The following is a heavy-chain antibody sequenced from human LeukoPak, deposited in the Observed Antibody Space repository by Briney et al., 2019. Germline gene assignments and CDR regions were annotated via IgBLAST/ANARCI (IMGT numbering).Heavy chain of an antibody. D-gene: IGHD3-22*01. V-gene: IGHV3-21*01. CDR2: ISSSSSYI. CDR3: ARDWDYYDSSGYSLDY. Sequence: GWSLRLSCAASGFTFSSYSMNWVRQAPGKGLEWVSSISSSSSYIYYADSVKGRFTISRDNAKNSLYLQMNSLRAEDTAVYYCARDWDYYDSSGYSLDYWGQGTLVTVSS. CDR1: GFTFSSYS. J-gene: IGHJ4*02.